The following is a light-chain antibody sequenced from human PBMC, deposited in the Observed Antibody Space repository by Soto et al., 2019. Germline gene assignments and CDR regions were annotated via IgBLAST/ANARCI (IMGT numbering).Light chain of an antibody. CDR1: SSNIGSHH. CDR3: GACDDNLNTVL. CDR2: DNH. J-gene: IGLJ2*01. V-gene: IGLV1-51*01. Sequence: QSVLTQPPSVSAAPGQKVTMSCSGSSSNIGSHHVSWYQQLPGTAPKLLIYDNHKRPSEIPDRFSGSKSGTSATLGITGLQTGDEADYYCGACDDNLNTVLFGGGTKLTVL.